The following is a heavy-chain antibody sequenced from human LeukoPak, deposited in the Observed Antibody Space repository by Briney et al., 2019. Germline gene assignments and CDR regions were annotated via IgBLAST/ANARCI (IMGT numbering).Heavy chain of an antibody. V-gene: IGHV3-23*01. CDR2: ISGSGGST. CDR1: GFTFSSYA. J-gene: IGHJ4*02. CDR3: ARDYYDSSGYYGPLGY. Sequence: GGSLRLSCAASGFTFSSYAMSWVRQAPGKGLEWVSAISGSGGSTYYADSVKGRFTISRDNTKGSLFLQLNSLRAEDTAVYYCARDYYDSSGYYGPLGYWGQGTLVTVSS. D-gene: IGHD3-22*01.